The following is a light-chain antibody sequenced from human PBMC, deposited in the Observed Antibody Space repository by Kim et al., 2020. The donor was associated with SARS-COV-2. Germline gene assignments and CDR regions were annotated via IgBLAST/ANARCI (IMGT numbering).Light chain of an antibody. J-gene: IGKJ4*01. CDR1: QSVSSSY. V-gene: IGKV3-20*01. CDR3: QQYGSSPLT. CDR2: GAS. Sequence: SPGERATLSGRASQSVSSSYLAWYQQKPGQAPRLLIYGASSRATGIPDRFSGNGSGTDFTLTISRLEPEDFAVYYCQQYGSSPLTFGGGTKVEIK.